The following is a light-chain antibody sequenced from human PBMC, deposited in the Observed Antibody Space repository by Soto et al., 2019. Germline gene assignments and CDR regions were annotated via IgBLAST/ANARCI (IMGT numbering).Light chain of an antibody. CDR2: EVV. V-gene: IGLV2-8*01. CDR1: NSDIGVYDF. Sequence: QSVLTQPPSASGSPGQSVTISCTVTNSDIGVYDFVSWYQHHTGKAPRLIIYEVVQRPSGVPDRFSGSKSGNTASLTVSGLQAADEADYFCKSYAGSNTYVFGSGTKV. CDR3: KSYAGSNTYV. J-gene: IGLJ1*01.